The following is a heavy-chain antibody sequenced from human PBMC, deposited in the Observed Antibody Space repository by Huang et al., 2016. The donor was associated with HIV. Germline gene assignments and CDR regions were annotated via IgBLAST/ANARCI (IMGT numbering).Heavy chain of an antibody. D-gene: IGHD3-16*02. J-gene: IGHJ5*02. Sequence: QVQLVQSGAEVKKPGASVKVSCKTSGYTFTKYALHWVRQAPGQRLEGMGWINGGNGDTEYLEKFEGRVTITRDTSARTVYMEISSLTSEVTAVYYCAREGSDYVWGSYRLSWFDPWGQGTLVTVSS. CDR3: AREGSDYVWGSYRLSWFDP. CDR2: INGGNGDT. V-gene: IGHV1-3*01. CDR1: GYTFTKYA.